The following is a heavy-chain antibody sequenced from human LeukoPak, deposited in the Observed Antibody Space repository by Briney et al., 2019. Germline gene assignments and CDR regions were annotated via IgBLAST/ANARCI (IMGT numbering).Heavy chain of an antibody. D-gene: IGHD3-10*01. J-gene: IGHJ6*04. CDR1: GYSISSGYY. V-gene: IGHV4-38-2*01. CDR3: ASYYASGVSAYDYFGMDV. Sequence: SETLSLTCAVSGYSISSGYYWGWIRPPPGKGLEWIGSMYHNRGTYYNPSLKSRVTISMDTSKHQFSLRLRSVTAADTAVYYCASYYASGVSAYDYFGMDVWGKGTTVTVS. CDR2: MYHNRGT.